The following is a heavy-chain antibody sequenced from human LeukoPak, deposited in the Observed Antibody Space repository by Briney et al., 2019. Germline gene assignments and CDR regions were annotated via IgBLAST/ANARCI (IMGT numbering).Heavy chain of an antibody. CDR1: GGSISSYC. Sequence: PSETLSLTCTVSGGSISSYCWTWIRQPPGKGLEWIGYIYYRGSANYNPSLRGRVTIPADTSKNQFSLKLSSVTAADTAVYYCARVTRHDYGVVGGADYWGQGTLVTVSS. D-gene: IGHD4-17*01. CDR2: IYYRGSA. CDR3: ARVTRHDYGVVGGADY. J-gene: IGHJ4*02. V-gene: IGHV4-59*01.